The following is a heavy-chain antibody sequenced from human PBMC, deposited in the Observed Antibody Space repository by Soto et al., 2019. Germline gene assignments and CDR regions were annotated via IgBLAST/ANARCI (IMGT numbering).Heavy chain of an antibody. J-gene: IGHJ4*02. CDR3: AKKVTIYAVDPADY. CDR1: GFTFSDFG. Sequence: GPLRLSGPASGFTFSDFGMSWVRQAPGKGLEWVSVISASGYATYYAASVKGRFTLSRDNSKNTLYLQMNSLTVADTAVYYCAKKVTIYAVDPADYWGQGTQVTVSS. D-gene: IGHD3-3*01. CDR2: ISASGYAT. V-gene: IGHV3-23*01.